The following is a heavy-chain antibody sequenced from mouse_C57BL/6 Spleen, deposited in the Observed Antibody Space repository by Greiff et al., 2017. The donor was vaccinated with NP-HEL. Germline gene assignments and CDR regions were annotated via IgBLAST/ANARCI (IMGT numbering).Heavy chain of an antibody. CDR1: GYTFTSYW. J-gene: IGHJ4*01. Sequence: QVQLKQPGAELVKPGASVKLSCKASGYTFTSYWMHWVKQRPGQGLEWIGMIHPNSGSTNYNEKFKSKATLTVDKSSSTAYMQLSSLTSEDSAVYYCASPLEDYYAMDYWGQGTSVTVSS. V-gene: IGHV1-64*01. CDR3: ASPLEDYYAMDY. CDR2: IHPNSGST.